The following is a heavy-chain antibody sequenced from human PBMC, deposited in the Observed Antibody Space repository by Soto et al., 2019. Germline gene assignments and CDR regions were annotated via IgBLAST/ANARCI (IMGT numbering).Heavy chain of an antibody. CDR2: IYYSGST. Sequence: SETLSLPCSVSGGSINSSSYFWGWVRQPPGQGLEWLGSIYYSGSTYYNASVRSRVTIPVDTSKNKFSLKLSNVPAADTAVLYCARHDTSDSRNWFDPWGQGTRVTVSS. CDR3: ARHDTSDSRNWFDP. CDR1: GGSINSSSYF. J-gene: IGHJ5*02. V-gene: IGHV4-39*01. D-gene: IGHD6-19*01.